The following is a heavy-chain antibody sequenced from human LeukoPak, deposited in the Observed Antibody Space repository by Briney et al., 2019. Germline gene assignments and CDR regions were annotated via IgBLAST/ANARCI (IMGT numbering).Heavy chain of an antibody. Sequence: GGSLRLSCAASGFAFSSYGMTWVRQAPGKGLEWVTAISGSGGSTYYADSVKGRFTISRDKSKNTLYLQMNSLRAEDTAVYYCAKVRSGSYVFDYWGQGTLVTVSS. V-gene: IGHV3-23*01. CDR2: ISGSGGST. CDR3: AKVRSGSYVFDY. CDR1: GFAFSSYG. J-gene: IGHJ4*02. D-gene: IGHD1-26*01.